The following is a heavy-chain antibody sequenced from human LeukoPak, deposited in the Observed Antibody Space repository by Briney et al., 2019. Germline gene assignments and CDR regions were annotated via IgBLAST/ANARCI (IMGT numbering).Heavy chain of an antibody. D-gene: IGHD1-26*01. Sequence: SQTLSLTCAISGDSVSSNSVVWNWIRQSPSRGLEWLGRTYYRSKWYTDYAVSVKSRITINPDTSKNQFSLQLNSVSPEDTAVYYCAREGRVGPTTIDYWGQGTLVTVSS. CDR1: GDSVSSNSVV. J-gene: IGHJ4*02. CDR3: AREGRVGPTTIDY. CDR2: TYYRSKWYT. V-gene: IGHV6-1*01.